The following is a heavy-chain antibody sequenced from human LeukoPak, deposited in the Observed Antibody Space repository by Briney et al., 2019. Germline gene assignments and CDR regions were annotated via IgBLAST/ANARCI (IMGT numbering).Heavy chain of an antibody. J-gene: IGHJ4*02. CDR2: INPSGGST. CDR3: ARDLITPQTYYYDGSAPDY. CDR1: GYTFTSYY. Sequence: GASVKVSCKASGYTFTSYYMHWVRQAPGQGLEWMGIINPSGGSTSYAQKFQGRVTMTRDTSTSTVYMELSSLRSEDTAVYYCARDLITPQTYYYDGSAPDYWGQGTLVTVSS. D-gene: IGHD3-22*01. V-gene: IGHV1-46*01.